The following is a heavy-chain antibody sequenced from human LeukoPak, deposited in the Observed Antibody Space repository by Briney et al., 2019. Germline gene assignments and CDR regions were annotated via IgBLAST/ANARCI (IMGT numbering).Heavy chain of an antibody. D-gene: IGHD5-12*01. CDR1: GGSISSYY. J-gene: IGHJ5*02. CDR2: IYSSGST. V-gene: IGHV4-4*07. Sequence: SETLSLTCTVSGGSISSYYWSWIRQSAGKGLEWIGRIYSSGSTNYNPSLKSRVTISVDKSKKQLSLKLSSVTAADTAVYYCAREVDIEATYGTGFDPGGQGTLVTVSS. CDR3: AREVDIEATYGTGFDP.